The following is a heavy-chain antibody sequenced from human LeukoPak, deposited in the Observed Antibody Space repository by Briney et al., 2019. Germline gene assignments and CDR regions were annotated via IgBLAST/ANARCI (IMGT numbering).Heavy chain of an antibody. V-gene: IGHV3-23*01. Sequence: SGGSLRLSCAASGFTFSSYDMSWVRQAPGKELEWVSAISGSGGSTYYADSVKGRFTISRDNSKNTLYLQMNSLRAEDTAVYHCAKDRIPAAIVVGWFDPWGQGTLVTVSS. J-gene: IGHJ5*02. CDR2: ISGSGGST. CDR1: GFTFSSYD. CDR3: AKDRIPAAIVVGWFDP. D-gene: IGHD2-2*01.